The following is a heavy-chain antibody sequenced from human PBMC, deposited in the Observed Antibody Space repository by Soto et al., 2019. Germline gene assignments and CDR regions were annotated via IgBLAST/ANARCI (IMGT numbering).Heavy chain of an antibody. CDR3: ARGHRYDGSGSYPYYFDN. V-gene: IGHV4-34*01. D-gene: IGHD3-10*01. Sequence: PSETLSLTCAVYGGSFSGYYWSWIRQPPGKGLEWIGEINHSGSTNYNPSLKSRVTISVDTSKNQFSLKLSSVTAADTAVYYCARGHRYDGSGSYPYYFDNWGQGTLVTVSS. J-gene: IGHJ4*02. CDR1: GGSFSGYY. CDR2: INHSGST.